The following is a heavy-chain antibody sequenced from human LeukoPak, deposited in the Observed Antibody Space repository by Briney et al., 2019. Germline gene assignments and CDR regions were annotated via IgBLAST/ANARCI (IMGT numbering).Heavy chain of an antibody. CDR3: ARGPYAYDSSGAFDI. D-gene: IGHD3-22*01. CDR2: INHSGST. J-gene: IGHJ3*02. CDR1: GGSFSGYY. Sequence: SSETLSLTCAVYGGSFSGYYWSWIRQPPGKGLEWIGEINHSGSTNYNPSLKRRVTISVDTSKNQFSLKLSSVTAADTAVFYCARGPYAYDSSGAFDIWGQGTMVTVSS. V-gene: IGHV4-34*01.